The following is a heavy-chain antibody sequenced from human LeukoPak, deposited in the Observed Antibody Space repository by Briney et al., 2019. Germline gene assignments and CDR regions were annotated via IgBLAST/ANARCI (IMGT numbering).Heavy chain of an antibody. J-gene: IGHJ4*02. D-gene: IGHD3-9*01. CDR2: INHSGST. Sequence: SETLSLTCAVYGGSFSGYYWSWIRQPPGKGLEWIGEINHSGSTNYNPSLKSRVIISVDTSKNQFSLKLSSVTAADTAVYYCARSPRLTGYYVRHSPFDYWGQGTLVTVSS. CDR1: GGSFSGYY. CDR3: ARSPRLTGYYVRHSPFDY. V-gene: IGHV4-34*01.